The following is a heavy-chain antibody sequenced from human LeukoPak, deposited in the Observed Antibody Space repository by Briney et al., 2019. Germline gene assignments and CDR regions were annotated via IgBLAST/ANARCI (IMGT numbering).Heavy chain of an antibody. CDR1: GYTFTSYD. D-gene: IGHD3-3*01. J-gene: IGHJ6*03. V-gene: IGHV1-8*03. Sequence: ASVKVSCKASGYTFTSYDINWVRQATGQGLEWMGWMNPNSGNTGYAQKFQGRVTITRNTSISTAYMELSSLRSEDTAVYYCARGMSPLGVAPKSDYYYYYMDVWGKGTTVTVSS. CDR2: MNPNSGNT. CDR3: ARGMSPLGVAPKSDYYYYYMDV.